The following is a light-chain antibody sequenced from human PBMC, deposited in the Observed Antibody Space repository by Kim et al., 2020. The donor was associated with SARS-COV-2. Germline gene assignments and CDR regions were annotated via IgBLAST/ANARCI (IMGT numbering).Light chain of an antibody. CDR1: SSNIGAGYG. V-gene: IGLV1-40*01. CDR3: QSYDSSLSGSV. Sequence: QSALTQPPSVSGAPGQRVTISCTGSSSNIGAGYGVHWYQQLPGTAPKLLIYDNRNRPSGVPDRFSGSRSGTSASLAITGLQAKDEADYYCQSYDSSLSGSVFGGGTQLTVL. CDR2: DNR. J-gene: IGLJ2*01.